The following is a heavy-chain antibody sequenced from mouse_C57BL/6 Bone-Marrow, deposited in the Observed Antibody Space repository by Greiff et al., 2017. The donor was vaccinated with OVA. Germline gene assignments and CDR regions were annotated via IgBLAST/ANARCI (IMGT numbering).Heavy chain of an antibody. CDR1: GYTFTSYW. Sequence: QVQLQQPGAELVKPGASVKLSCKASGYTFTSYWMHWVKQRPGQGLEWIGMIHPNSGSTNYNEKFKSKATLTVDKSSSTAYMQLSSLTSEDSAVYYCAREGVLRYMDYWGRGTSVTVSS. CDR2: IHPNSGST. CDR3: AREGVLRYMDY. D-gene: IGHD1-1*01. J-gene: IGHJ4*01. V-gene: IGHV1-64*01.